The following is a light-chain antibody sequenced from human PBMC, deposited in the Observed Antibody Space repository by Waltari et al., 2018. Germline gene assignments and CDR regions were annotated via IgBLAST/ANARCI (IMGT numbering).Light chain of an antibody. CDR1: QNVSTY. J-gene: IGKJ4*01. CDR3: QQRASWLT. CDR2: DAS. Sequence: EMVLTQSPATLSLSPGERAPLSCRASQNVSTYLAWYQPKPAQAPRLLMFDASKRATGTPSRFSGSGSVTDFTLTISSLEPEDFAVYYCQQRASWLTFGGGTRVEIK. V-gene: IGKV3-11*01.